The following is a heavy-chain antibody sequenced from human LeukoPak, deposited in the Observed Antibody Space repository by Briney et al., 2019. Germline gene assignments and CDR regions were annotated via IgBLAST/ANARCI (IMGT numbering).Heavy chain of an antibody. CDR3: ARDFERPDY. V-gene: IGHV1-2*06. Sequence: ASVKVSCKAPGYTFTDYYIHWVRQAPGQGLEWMGRINPNSGGTNYAQKFQGRVTMTRDTSISTAYTELRRLRSDDTAVYYCARDFERPDYWGQGTLVTVSS. CDR2: INPNSGGT. J-gene: IGHJ4*02. CDR1: GYTFTDYY.